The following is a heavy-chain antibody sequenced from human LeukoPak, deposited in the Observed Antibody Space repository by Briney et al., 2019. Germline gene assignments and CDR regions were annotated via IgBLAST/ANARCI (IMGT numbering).Heavy chain of an antibody. J-gene: IGHJ4*02. CDR1: GFTFSSSW. CDR2: IKEDGSEK. Sequence: QPGGSLRLSCAVSGFTFSSSWMSWVRQAPGKGLEWVAYIKEDGSEKYYVDSVKGRFTISRDNAKNSLYLQLNSLRVEDTAVYYCARHSSGYYWGRGTLVTVSS. CDR3: ARHSSGYY. D-gene: IGHD3-22*01. V-gene: IGHV3-7*01.